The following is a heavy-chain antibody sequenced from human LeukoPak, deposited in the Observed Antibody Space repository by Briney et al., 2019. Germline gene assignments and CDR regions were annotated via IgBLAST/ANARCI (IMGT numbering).Heavy chain of an antibody. CDR1: GFTFSSYA. CDR3: AKDAGITGNGCDY. CDR2: ISGSGGST. D-gene: IGHD1-20*01. J-gene: IGHJ4*02. V-gene: IGHV3-23*01. Sequence: PGGSLRLSCAASGFTFSSYAMSWVRQAPGKGLEWVSAISGSGGSTYYPDSVKGRFTISRDNSKNTLYLQMNSLRTEDTAMYYCAKDAGITGNGCDYWGQGTLVTVSS.